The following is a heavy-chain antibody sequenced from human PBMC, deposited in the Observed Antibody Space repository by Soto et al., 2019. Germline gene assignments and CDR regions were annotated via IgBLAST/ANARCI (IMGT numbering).Heavy chain of an antibody. CDR2: ISGSGGST. D-gene: IGHD4-17*01. J-gene: IGHJ4*02. Sequence: EVQLLESGGGLVQPGGSLRLSCAASGFTFSSYAMSWGRKAPGKGMEWVSAISGSGGSTYYADSVKGRFTISRDNSKNTLYLQMNILRAEDTAVYYCATDDSGDFFVVYWGQGSLVTVSS. V-gene: IGHV3-23*01. CDR3: ATDDSGDFFVVY. CDR1: GFTFSSYA.